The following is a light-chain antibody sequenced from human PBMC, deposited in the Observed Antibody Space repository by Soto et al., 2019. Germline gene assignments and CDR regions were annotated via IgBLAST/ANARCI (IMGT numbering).Light chain of an antibody. CDR2: DAS. Sequence: IQMTQSPSSLSASVGDRVTITCQASQDLSNYLNWYQQKPGKAPKLLINDASNLKTGVPSRFNGSGSGTDFTFNISSLQPVDIAKYHCQQYDNLLITFGKGTRLEIK. CDR1: QDLSNY. V-gene: IGKV1-33*01. J-gene: IGKJ5*01. CDR3: QQYDNLLIT.